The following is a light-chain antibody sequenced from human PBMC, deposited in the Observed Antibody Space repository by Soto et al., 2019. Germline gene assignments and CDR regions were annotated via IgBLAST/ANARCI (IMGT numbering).Light chain of an antibody. Sequence: ESVLTQSPSSLSLSPGESATLSCRASQSLSSSYLAWYQQKAGQPPRLLMFRSSDRAAGVPDRFSGSASGTEFTLTISSLEPEDFAVYYCQQYGTKVSFGPGTKVDIX. V-gene: IGKV3-20*01. CDR3: QQYGTKVS. CDR2: RSS. CDR1: QSLSSSY. J-gene: IGKJ3*01.